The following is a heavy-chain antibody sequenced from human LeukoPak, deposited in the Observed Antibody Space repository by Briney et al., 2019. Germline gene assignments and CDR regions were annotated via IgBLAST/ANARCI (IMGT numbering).Heavy chain of an antibody. CDR2: IIPIFGTA. J-gene: IGHJ3*02. V-gene: IGHV1-69*13. D-gene: IGHD3-9*01. CDR1: GGTFSSYA. CDR3: ASLLRYFDWLFAFDI. Sequence: ASVKVSCKASGGTFSSYAISWVRQAPGQGLEWMGGIIPIFGTANYAQKVQGRVTITVDESTSTAYMELSSLRSEDTAVYYCASLLRYFDWLFAFDIWGQGTMVTVSS.